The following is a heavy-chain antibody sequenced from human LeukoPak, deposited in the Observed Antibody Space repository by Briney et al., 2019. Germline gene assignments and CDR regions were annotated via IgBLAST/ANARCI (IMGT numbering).Heavy chain of an antibody. V-gene: IGHV3-30-3*01. CDR3: ASRDYFDY. J-gene: IGHJ4*02. Sequence: PGGSLRLSCAASGFTFSSYAMHWVRQAPGKGLEWVAVISYDGSNKYYADSVKGRFTISRDNAKNSLYLQMNSLRDEDTAVYYCASRDYFDYWGQGTLVTVSS. CDR1: GFTFSSYA. CDR2: ISYDGSNK.